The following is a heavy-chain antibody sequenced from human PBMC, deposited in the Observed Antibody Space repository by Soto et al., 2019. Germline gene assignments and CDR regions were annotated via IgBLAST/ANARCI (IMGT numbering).Heavy chain of an antibody. J-gene: IGHJ4*02. CDR1: GFTVSNNY. Sequence: EVQLVEPGGGLIQPGGSLRLSCAVSGFTVSNNYMSWVRQAPGKGLEGVSVIYSGGYTAYGDSVKGRFTISRDNSKNTTYLQSTARGAPHPAVSYRAPHPGGGGYWGQGTLVTVSS. CDR2: IYSGGYT. V-gene: IGHV3-53*01. CDR3: APHPGGGGY. D-gene: IGHD3-10*01.